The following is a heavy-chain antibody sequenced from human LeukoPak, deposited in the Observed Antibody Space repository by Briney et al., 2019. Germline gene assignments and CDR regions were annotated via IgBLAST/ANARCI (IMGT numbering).Heavy chain of an antibody. CDR1: GYTFTSYG. V-gene: IGHV1-18*01. Sequence: ASVKVSCKASGYTFTSYGISWVRQAPGQGLEWMGWISAYNGNTNYAQKLQGRVTMTTDTSTSTAYMELRSLRFDDTAVYYCARDRAGYSSGYYRIDYWGQGTLVTVSS. D-gene: IGHD3-22*01. CDR2: ISAYNGNT. J-gene: IGHJ4*02. CDR3: ARDRAGYSSGYYRIDY.